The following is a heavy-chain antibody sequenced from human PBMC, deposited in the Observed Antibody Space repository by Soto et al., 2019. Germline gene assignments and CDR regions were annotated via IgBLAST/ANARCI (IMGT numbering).Heavy chain of an antibody. CDR2: ISGSDGKT. CDR1: GFSFGSYA. CDR3: ARWSYLDY. Sequence: GGSLRLSCAASGFSFGSYALSWVRQAPGKGLEWISTISGSDGKTFYADAVKGRFSISRDTSQNTLYLQMNSLRADDTAIYYCARWSYLDYWGQGTRVTVSS. D-gene: IGHD3-3*01. V-gene: IGHV3-23*01. J-gene: IGHJ4*02.